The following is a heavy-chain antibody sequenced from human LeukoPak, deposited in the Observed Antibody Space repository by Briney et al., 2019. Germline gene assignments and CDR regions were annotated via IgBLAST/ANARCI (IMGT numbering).Heavy chain of an antibody. Sequence: GGSLRLSCAASGFTFSNYWMHWVRQAPGKGLVWVSRINSDGINTSYADSVKGRFTISRDNAKNTLNLQMNSLRAEDTAVYYCARGGYSSDGFDYWGQGTLVTVSS. CDR2: INSDGINT. J-gene: IGHJ4*02. CDR3: ARGGYSSDGFDY. V-gene: IGHV3-74*01. D-gene: IGHD6-19*01. CDR1: GFTFSNYW.